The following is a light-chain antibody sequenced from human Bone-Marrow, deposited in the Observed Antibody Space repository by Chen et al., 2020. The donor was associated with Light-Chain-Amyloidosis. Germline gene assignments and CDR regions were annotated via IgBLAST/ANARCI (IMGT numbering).Light chain of an antibody. CDR1: QTISSNY. V-gene: IGKV3-20*01. Sequence: EIVLTQSPGTLSLSPGEGANLSCRASQTISSNYLTWYQQKFGQAPRLLIYGSSSRATGIPDRFTGSGSGTDFTLTINRLEPEEFAMDYCQQYGTSPLTFGGGTKVGIK. CDR3: QQYGTSPLT. J-gene: IGKJ4*01. CDR2: GSS.